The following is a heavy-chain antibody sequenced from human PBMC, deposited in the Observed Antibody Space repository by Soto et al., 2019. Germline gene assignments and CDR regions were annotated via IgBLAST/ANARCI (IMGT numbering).Heavy chain of an antibody. CDR2: VTPSGTA. V-gene: IGHV4-30-2*01. J-gene: IGHJ4*02. Sequence: QLQLQESGSRLVKPSETLSLTCAVSGGSIDSGAFSLSWIRQPPGKGLEWIGYVTPSGTAYSIPSLNGRLTLSGDSSQTQFSLKLTSVTAADSAVYYCARIHWAQSSLDYWGRGILVTVSS. CDR1: GGSIDSGAFS. D-gene: IGHD6-19*01. CDR3: ARIHWAQSSLDY.